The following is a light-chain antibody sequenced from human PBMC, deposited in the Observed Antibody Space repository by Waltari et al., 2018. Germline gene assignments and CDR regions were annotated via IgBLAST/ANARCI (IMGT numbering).Light chain of an antibody. J-gene: IGKJ2*01. CDR1: QSISSN. CDR3: QQYSEWPYT. Sequence: EIVMTQSPATLSVSPGERATLSCRASQSISSNLAWYQHKPGQPPRLLVYGASTRATGFPARFSGSGSGTEFTLTISSLQSGDFAVYYCQQYSEWPYTFGQGTKLEIK. V-gene: IGKV3-15*01. CDR2: GAS.